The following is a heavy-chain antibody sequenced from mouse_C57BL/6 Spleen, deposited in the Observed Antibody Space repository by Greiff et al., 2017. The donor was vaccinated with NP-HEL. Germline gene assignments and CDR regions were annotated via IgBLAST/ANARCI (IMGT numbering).Heavy chain of an antibody. CDR1: GYTFTSYG. CDR2: IYIGNVYT. J-gene: IGHJ4*01. D-gene: IGHD1-1*01. Sequence: EVQLQESGAELVRPGSSVKMSCKTSGYTFTSYGINWVKQRPGQGLEWIGYIYIGNVYTEYNEKFKGKATLTSDTSSSTAYMQLSSVTSEDSAIYFCARTRYGSSYNYAMDYWGQGTSVTVSS. CDR3: ARTRYGSSYNYAMDY. V-gene: IGHV1-58*01.